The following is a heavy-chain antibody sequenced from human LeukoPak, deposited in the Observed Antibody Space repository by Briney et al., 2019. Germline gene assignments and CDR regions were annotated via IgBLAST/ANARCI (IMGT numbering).Heavy chain of an antibody. CDR2: IKEDGSEI. J-gene: IGHJ4*02. CDR3: ARDRGYSSFDY. Sequence: GGSLRLSCAASAFTFSSYWMSWVRQAPGEGLEWVANIKEDGSEINYVDSVKGRFTISRENAKNSLFLQMNSLRVEDTAVYYCARDRGYSSFDYWGQGTLVTVSS. CDR1: AFTFSSYW. D-gene: IGHD4-23*01. V-gene: IGHV3-7*01.